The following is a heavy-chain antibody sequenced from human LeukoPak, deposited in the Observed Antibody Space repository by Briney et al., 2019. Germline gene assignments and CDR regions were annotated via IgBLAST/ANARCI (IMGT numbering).Heavy chain of an antibody. Sequence: PGGSLRLSCAASGFTFDDYAMHWVRQAPGKGLEWVSGISWNSGSIGYADSVKGRFTISRDNAKNSLYLQMNSLRAEDTALYYCAKDIVYVWGSPISSFDYWGQGTLVTVSS. V-gene: IGHV3-9*01. CDR1: GFTFDDYA. D-gene: IGHD3-16*01. CDR3: AKDIVYVWGSPISSFDY. J-gene: IGHJ4*02. CDR2: ISWNSGSI.